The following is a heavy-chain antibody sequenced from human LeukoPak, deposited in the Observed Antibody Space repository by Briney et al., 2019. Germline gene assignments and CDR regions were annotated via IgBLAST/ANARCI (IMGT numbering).Heavy chain of an antibody. CDR2: VYYSGST. CDR1: GFTFSSYA. J-gene: IGHJ4*02. Sequence: GSLRLSCAASGFTFSSYAMSWVRQPPGKALEWVASVYYSGSTYYNPSLESRVTMSVDTSKNQFSLKLSSVTAADTAVYYCARQPGGYSGPFDYWGQGTLVTVSS. CDR3: ARQPGGYSGPFDY. D-gene: IGHD5-12*01. V-gene: IGHV4-39*01.